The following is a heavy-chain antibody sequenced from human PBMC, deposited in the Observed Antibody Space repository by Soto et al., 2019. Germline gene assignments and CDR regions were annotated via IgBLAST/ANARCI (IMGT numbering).Heavy chain of an antibody. CDR2: IYYSGST. CDR1: GGSISSYY. V-gene: IGHV4-59*01. D-gene: IGHD3-10*01. J-gene: IGHJ6*01. CDR3: ARDKGRITMVRGVIMPYYYYYGMDV. Sequence: SETLSLTCTVSGGSISSYYWSWIRQPPGKGLEWIGYIYYSGSTNYNPSLKSRVTISVDTSKNQFSLKLSSVTAADAAVYYCARDKGRITMVRGVIMPYYYYYGMDVWGQGTTVTVSS.